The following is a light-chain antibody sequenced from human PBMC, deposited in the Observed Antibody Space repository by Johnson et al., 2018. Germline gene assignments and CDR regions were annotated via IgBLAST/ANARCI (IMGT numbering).Light chain of an antibody. J-gene: IGLJ1*01. V-gene: IGLV1-51*02. CDR3: GTWDSSVSAGNV. Sequence: QSVLTQPPSVSAAPGQKVTISCSGSSSNIGNNYVSWYQQLPGTAPKLLIYENNKRPSGIPDRFSGSKSGTSATLGITGLQTGDAADYYCGTWDSSVSAGNVFGTGTKVTVL. CDR2: ENN. CDR1: SSNIGNNY.